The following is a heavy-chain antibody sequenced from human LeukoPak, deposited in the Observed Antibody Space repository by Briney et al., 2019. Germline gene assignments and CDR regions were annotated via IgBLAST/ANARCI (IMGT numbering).Heavy chain of an antibody. V-gene: IGHV3-23*01. CDR2: ISSSGGGT. J-gene: IGHJ1*01. D-gene: IGHD2/OR15-2a*01. CDR1: GFTFSSYG. Sequence: PGGSLRLSCAASGFTFSSYGMSWVRQAPGKGLEWVSAISSSGGGTDYADSVKGRFTISRDNSKNILYLQMNSLRAEDTAVYHCAKDWPNTDSRIEYFQHWGQGTLVTVSS. CDR3: AKDWPNTDSRIEYFQH.